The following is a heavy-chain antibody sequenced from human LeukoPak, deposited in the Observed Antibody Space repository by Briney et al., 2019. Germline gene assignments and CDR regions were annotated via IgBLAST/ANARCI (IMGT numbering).Heavy chain of an antibody. CDR3: AKGLKGITSPFDY. CDR1: GFTFSSYA. Sequence: GGSLRLSCAASGFTFSSYAMSWVRQAPGKGLEWVSAISGSGGSTYYADSVKGRFTISRDNSKNTLYLQMSSLRAEDTAVYYCAKGLKGITSPFDYWGQGTLVTVSS. D-gene: IGHD3-10*01. J-gene: IGHJ4*02. CDR2: ISGSGGST. V-gene: IGHV3-23*01.